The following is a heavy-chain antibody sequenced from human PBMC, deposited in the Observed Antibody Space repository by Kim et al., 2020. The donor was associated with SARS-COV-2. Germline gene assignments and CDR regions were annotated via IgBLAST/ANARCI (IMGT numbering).Heavy chain of an antibody. CDR3: ALDFWSGYSDNWFDP. Sequence: DSVKGRFTISRDNAKNSLYLQMNSLRAEDTAVYYCALDFWSGYSDNWFDPWGQGTLVTVSS. V-gene: IGHV3-21*01. D-gene: IGHD3-3*01. J-gene: IGHJ5*02.